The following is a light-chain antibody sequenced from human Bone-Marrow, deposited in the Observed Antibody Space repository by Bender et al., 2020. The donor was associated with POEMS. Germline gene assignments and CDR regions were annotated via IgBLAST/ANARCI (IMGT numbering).Light chain of an antibody. CDR3: SSYAGRNNPPWL. V-gene: IGLV2-8*01. CDR2: EVS. CDR1: SSDIGGYFY. Sequence: HSALTQPPSASGSPGQSVTISCTGTSSDIGGYFYVSWYQERPDKAPKLMIFEVSKRPTGVPGRFSGSKSGNTASLTVSGLQADDEADYYCSSYAGRNNPPWLFGGGTKLTVL. J-gene: IGLJ3*02.